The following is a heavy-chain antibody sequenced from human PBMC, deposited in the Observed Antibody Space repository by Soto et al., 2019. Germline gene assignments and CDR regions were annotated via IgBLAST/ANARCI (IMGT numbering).Heavy chain of an antibody. V-gene: IGHV3-23*01. Sequence: PGGSLRLSCAASGFTFSSYAMSWVRQAPGKGLEWVSAISGSGGSTYYADSVKGRFTISRDNSKNTLYLQMSSLRAEDTAVYYCARGGGREYYYYYYGMDVWGQGTTVTV. D-gene: IGHD3-10*01. CDR3: ARGGGREYYYYYYGMDV. CDR1: GFTFSSYA. J-gene: IGHJ6*02. CDR2: ISGSGGST.